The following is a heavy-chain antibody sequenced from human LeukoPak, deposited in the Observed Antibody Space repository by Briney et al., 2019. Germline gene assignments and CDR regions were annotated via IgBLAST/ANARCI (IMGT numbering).Heavy chain of an antibody. J-gene: IGHJ4*02. V-gene: IGHV4-59*08. CDR2: IYYSGST. CDR3: ARRAKGSSGYYYYFDY. Sequence: PSETLSLTCTVPGGSISSYYWSWIRRPPGKGLEWIGYIYYSGSTNYNPSLKSRVTISVDTSKNQFSLKLSSVTAADTAVYYCARRAKGSSGYYYYFDYWGQGTLVTVSS. CDR1: GGSISSYY. D-gene: IGHD3-22*01.